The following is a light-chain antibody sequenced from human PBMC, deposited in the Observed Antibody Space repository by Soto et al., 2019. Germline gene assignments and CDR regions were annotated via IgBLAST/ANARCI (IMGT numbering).Light chain of an antibody. CDR1: QSISNY. J-gene: IGKJ5*01. V-gene: IGKV1-39*01. CDR3: QQSYSTPIT. CDR2: KAS. Sequence: DIHMTQSPSSLSASVGDRVTITCRASQSISNYLNWYQQKPGKAPKLLIYKASSLESGVPSRFSGSGSGTDFTLTISSLQPEDFATYYCQQSYSTPITFGQGTRLEI.